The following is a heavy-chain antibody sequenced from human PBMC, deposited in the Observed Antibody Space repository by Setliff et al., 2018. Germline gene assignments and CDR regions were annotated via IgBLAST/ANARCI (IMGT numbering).Heavy chain of an antibody. CDR2: VYFSGGT. CDR1: GGSIGSNNFY. D-gene: IGHD3-10*01. J-gene: IGHJ3*02. Sequence: SETLSLTCTASGGSIGSNNFYWTWIRQSPGKGLEWIGAVYFSGGTYYNPSLKSRLTISVDTSRSHFSLRLNSLSAADTAVYYCATMVAREHAFDIWGRGTMVTVSS. CDR3: ATMVAREHAFDI. V-gene: IGHV4-39*02.